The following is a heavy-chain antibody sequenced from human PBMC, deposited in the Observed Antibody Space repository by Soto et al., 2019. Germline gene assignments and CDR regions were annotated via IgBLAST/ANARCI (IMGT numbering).Heavy chain of an antibody. CDR2: IQSGGTT. CDR1: GFTVSSKY. V-gene: IGHV3-66*01. D-gene: IGHD2-15*01. CDR3: ARDAILCSGGSCYGVPMDV. Sequence: EVQLVESGGGLVQPGGSLRLSCAASGFTVSSKYMSWVRQAPGKGLEWVSLIQSGGTTYYADSVKGRFTISRDSSKNMLHLQMDSLRAEDTAVYYCARDAILCSGGSCYGVPMDVGGKGTTVTVSS. J-gene: IGHJ6*03.